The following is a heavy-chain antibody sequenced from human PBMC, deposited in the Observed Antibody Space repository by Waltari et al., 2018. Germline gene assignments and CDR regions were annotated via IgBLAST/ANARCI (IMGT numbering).Heavy chain of an antibody. CDR1: GGSISRNS. CDR3: ARDQGYCSGGSCYHLMGI. V-gene: IGHV4-59*01. CDR2: IHYSGST. J-gene: IGHJ3*02. Sequence: QVQLQESGPGLVKPSETLSLTCPVSGGSISRNSWTWIRPPPGKGLEWIGHIHYSGSTNYNPSLKSRVTISVDTSKKQFSLKLSSVTAADTAVYYCARDQGYCSGGSCYHLMGIWGRGTMVTVSS. D-gene: IGHD2-15*01.